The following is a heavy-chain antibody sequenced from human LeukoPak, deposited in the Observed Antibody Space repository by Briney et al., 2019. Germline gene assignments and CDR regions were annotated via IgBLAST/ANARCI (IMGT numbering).Heavy chain of an antibody. CDR1: GGSIRSGNHY. CDR2: IYYDGTT. CDR3: AGGNDYGDNSLGF. Sequence: SETLSLTCSASGGSIRSGNHYWAWIRQPPGKGLEWIGTIYYDGTTYYNPSLKSRVTISVDTSKNHFSLKLSSVTAADTAVYYCAGGNDYGDNSLGFWGQGTLVTVSS. V-gene: IGHV4-39*07. D-gene: IGHD4/OR15-4a*01. J-gene: IGHJ4*02.